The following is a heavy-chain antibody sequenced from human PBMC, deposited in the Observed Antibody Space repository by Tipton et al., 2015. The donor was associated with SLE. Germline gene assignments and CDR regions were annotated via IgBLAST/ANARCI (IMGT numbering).Heavy chain of an antibody. CDR3: AIDLVYFYMDV. D-gene: IGHD2-8*02. J-gene: IGHJ6*03. CDR1: GFTVSSNY. V-gene: IGHV3-53*05. CDR2: IYSGGDT. Sequence: SLRLSCATSGFTVSSNYMTWVRQAPGKGLEWVSVIYSGGDTAVADSVKGRFTTSRDTSKNRLYLHMNSLKPEDTAIYFCAIDLVYFYMDVWGKGTTVTVSS.